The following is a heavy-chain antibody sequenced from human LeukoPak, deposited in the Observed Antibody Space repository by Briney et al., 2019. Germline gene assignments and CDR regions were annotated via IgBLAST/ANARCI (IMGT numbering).Heavy chain of an antibody. CDR2: IDHSGST. CDR1: GGSFSRYY. V-gene: IGHV4-34*01. CDR3: ARGLGIAARTPPQYYYYYYGMDV. Sequence: SETLSLTCAVYGGSFSRYYWSWIRQPPGKGLEWIGEIDHSGSTNYNPSLKSRVTISVDTSKNQFSLKLSSVTAADTAVYYCARGLGIAARTPPQYYYYYYGMDVWGQGPTVTVSS. D-gene: IGHD6-25*01. J-gene: IGHJ6*02.